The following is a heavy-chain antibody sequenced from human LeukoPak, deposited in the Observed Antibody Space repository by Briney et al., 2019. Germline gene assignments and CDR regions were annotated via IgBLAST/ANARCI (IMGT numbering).Heavy chain of an antibody. CDR2: IYYSGST. D-gene: IGHD4-17*01. J-gene: IGHJ6*03. CDR1: GGSISSYY. V-gene: IGHV4-59*12. CDR3: ARDLYGDYGVHYYYYMDV. Sequence: KSSETLSLTCTVSGGSISSYYWSWIRQPPGKGLEWIGYIYYSGSTNYNPSLKSRVTISVDTSKNQFSLKLSSVTAADTAVYYCARDLYGDYGVHYYYYMDVWGKGTTVTVSS.